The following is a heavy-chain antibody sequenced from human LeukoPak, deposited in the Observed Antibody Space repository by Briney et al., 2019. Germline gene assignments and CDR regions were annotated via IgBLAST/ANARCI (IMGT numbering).Heavy chain of an antibody. D-gene: IGHD6-19*01. Sequence: ASVKVSCKASGYTFSDYYLHWVRQAPGQGLEWMGWIKSNDGATKFAQKFQGRVSMTRDKSISTAYMELNSLRSDDTAVYYCARDPYGSKTLDYWGQGTLVTVSS. V-gene: IGHV1-2*02. J-gene: IGHJ4*02. CDR1: GYTFSDYY. CDR2: IKSNDGAT. CDR3: ARDPYGSKTLDY.